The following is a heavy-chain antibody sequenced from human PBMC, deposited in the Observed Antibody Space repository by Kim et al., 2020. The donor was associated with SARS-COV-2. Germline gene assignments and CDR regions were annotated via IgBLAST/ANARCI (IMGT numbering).Heavy chain of an antibody. D-gene: IGHD2-15*01. Sequence: ASVKVSCKASGYTFTSYDINWVRQATGQGLEWMGWMNPNSGNTGYAQKFQGRVTMTRNTSISTAYMELSSLRSEDTAVYYCARGLVVVAATPEYYFDYWGQGTLVTVSS. CDR3: ARGLVVVAATPEYYFDY. J-gene: IGHJ4*02. CDR2: MNPNSGNT. CDR1: GYTFTSYD. V-gene: IGHV1-8*01.